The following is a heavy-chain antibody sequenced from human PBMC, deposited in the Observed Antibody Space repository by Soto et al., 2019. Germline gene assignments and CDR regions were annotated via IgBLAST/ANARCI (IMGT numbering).Heavy chain of an antibody. CDR1: GGTFSSYA. CDR2: IIPIFGTA. D-gene: IGHD6-13*01. J-gene: IGHJ4*02. Sequence: QVQLVQSGAEVKKPGSSVKVSCKASGGTFSSYAISWVRQAPGQGLEWMGGIIPIFGTANYAQKFQGRVTXXAXEXXSTAYMELSSLRSEDTAVYYCARDGAAAGTGVGFYWGQGTLVTVSS. V-gene: IGHV1-69*12. CDR3: ARDGAAAGTGVGFY.